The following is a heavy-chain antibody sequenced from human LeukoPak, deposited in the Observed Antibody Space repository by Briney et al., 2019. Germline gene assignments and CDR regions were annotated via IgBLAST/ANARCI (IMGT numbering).Heavy chain of an antibody. CDR2: INHSGST. V-gene: IGHV4-34*01. Sequence: SETLSLTCAVYGGSFSGYYWSWIRQPPGKGLEWIGEINHSGSTNYNPSLKSRVTISVDTSKNQFSLKLSSVTAADTAVYYCARVGPDRDYWGLGTLVTVSS. J-gene: IGHJ4*02. CDR3: ARVGPDRDY. D-gene: IGHD3-16*01. CDR1: GGSFSGYY.